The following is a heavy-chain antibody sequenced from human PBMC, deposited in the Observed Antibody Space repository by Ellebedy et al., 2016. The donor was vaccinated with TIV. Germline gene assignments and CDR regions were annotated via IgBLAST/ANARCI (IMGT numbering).Heavy chain of an antibody. V-gene: IGHV3-48*01. J-gene: IGHJ3*02. D-gene: IGHD6-13*01. CDR2: ISSSSSTI. CDR3: ARDPIAAPLDAFDI. Sequence: GGSLRLXXAASGFTFSSYSMNWVRQAPGKGLEWVSYISSSSSTIYYADSVKGRFTISRDNAKNSLYLQMNSLRAEDTAVYYCARDPIAAPLDAFDIWGQGTMVTVSS. CDR1: GFTFSSYS.